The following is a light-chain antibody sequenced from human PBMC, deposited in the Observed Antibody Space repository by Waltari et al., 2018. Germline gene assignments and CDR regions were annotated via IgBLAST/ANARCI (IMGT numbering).Light chain of an antibody. CDR3: QKYGTSPRT. V-gene: IGKV3-20*01. Sequence: EIVLTQSPGTLSLSPGERVTLSCRASQSVTSNYLAWYQQKPGQAPRLIMFGASTRATGIPGRFSGSGSGTDFTLTISRLEPEDFAVYYCQKYGTSPRTFGQGTKVEIK. CDR2: GAS. J-gene: IGKJ1*01. CDR1: QSVTSNY.